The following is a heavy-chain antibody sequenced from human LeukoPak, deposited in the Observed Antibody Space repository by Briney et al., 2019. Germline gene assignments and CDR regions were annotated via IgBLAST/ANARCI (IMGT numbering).Heavy chain of an antibody. D-gene: IGHD6-19*01. CDR1: GFTFSSYG. J-gene: IGHJ5*01. Sequence: GRSLRLSCAASGFTFSSYGMHWVRQAPGKGLEWVAVVSYDGTHKYYADSVKGRFTVSRDNSKNTLYLQMSSLRAEDTAVYYCVSPSSGSFDFWGQGTLLTVSS. CDR3: VSPSSGSFDF. CDR2: VSYDGTHK. V-gene: IGHV3-30*03.